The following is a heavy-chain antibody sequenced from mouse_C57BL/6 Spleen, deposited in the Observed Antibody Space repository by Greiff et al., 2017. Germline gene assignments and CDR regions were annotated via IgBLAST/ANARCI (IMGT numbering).Heavy chain of an antibody. CDR3: TRNVGTGYYYAMDY. V-gene: IGHV1-15*01. J-gene: IGHJ4*01. CDR1: GYTFTDYE. Sequence: QVQLQQSGAELVRPGASVTLSCKASGYTFTDYEMHWVKQTPVHGLEWIGAIDPETGGTAYNQTFKGKAILTADKSSSTAYMELRSLTSEDSAVYYCTRNVGTGYYYAMDYWGQGTSVTVSS. CDR2: IDPETGGT. D-gene: IGHD4-1*01.